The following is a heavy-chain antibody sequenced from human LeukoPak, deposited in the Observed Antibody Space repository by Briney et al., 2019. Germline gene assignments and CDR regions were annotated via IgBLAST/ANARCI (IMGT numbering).Heavy chain of an antibody. CDR1: GGSISSSSYY. CDR3: ASSGYSVHDAFDI. CDR2: IYYSGST. Sequence: SETLSLTCTVSGGSISSSSYYWGWIRQPPGKGLEWIGSIYYSGSTYYNPSLKSRVTISVDTSKNQFSLKLSSVTAADTAVYYCASSGYSVHDAFDIWGQGTMVTVSS. J-gene: IGHJ3*02. V-gene: IGHV4-39*01. D-gene: IGHD3-22*01.